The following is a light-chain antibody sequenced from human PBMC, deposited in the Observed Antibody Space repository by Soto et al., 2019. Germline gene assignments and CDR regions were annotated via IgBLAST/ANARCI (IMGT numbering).Light chain of an antibody. V-gene: IGKV3-11*01. J-gene: IGKJ4*01. CDR2: DAS. CDR1: QSVGSS. CDR3: QQRSRWPLLWT. Sequence: EIVLTQSPATLSLSPGERVTLSCRASQSVGSSVAWYQQKAGQAPRLLIYDASNRAAGIPARFSGSGSGTDFTLAISSLQPEDFAVYYCQQRSRWPLLWTFGGGTRWIS.